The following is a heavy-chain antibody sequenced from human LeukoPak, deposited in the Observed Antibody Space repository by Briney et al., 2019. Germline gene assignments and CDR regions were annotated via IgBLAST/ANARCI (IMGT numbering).Heavy chain of an antibody. D-gene: IGHD3-10*01. Sequence: GGSLRLSCAASGFTFSSYEMNWVRQAPGKGLEWVANIKQDGSEKYYVDSVKGRFTISRDNAKNSLYLQTNSLRAEDTAVYYCARELWFGELLGGAFDIWGQGTMVTVSS. CDR2: IKQDGSEK. CDR1: GFTFSSYE. V-gene: IGHV3-7*01. J-gene: IGHJ3*02. CDR3: ARELWFGELLGGAFDI.